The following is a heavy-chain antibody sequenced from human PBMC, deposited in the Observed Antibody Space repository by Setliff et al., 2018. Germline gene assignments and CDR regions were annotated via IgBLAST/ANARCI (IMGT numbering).Heavy chain of an antibody. CDR1: GGSISSGSYY. D-gene: IGHD3-22*01. Sequence: SETLSLTCTVSGGSISSGSYYWSWIRQPAGKGLEWIGHIYTSGSTNYNPSLKSRVTISVDTSKNKFSLKLSSVTAADTAVYYCARTDDSSGYYYGWGQGTLVTVS. CDR2: IYTSGST. V-gene: IGHV4-61*09. J-gene: IGHJ4*02. CDR3: ARTDDSSGYYYG.